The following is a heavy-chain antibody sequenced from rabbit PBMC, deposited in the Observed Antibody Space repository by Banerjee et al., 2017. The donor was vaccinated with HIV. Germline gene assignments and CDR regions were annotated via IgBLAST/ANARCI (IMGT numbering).Heavy chain of an antibody. V-gene: IGHV1S40*01. CDR2: INTNSGNT. D-gene: IGHD4-1*01. CDR3: VRHNSGLTL. J-gene: IGHJ4*01. Sequence: GLEWIACINTNSGNTVYATWAKGRFTISRTSSTTVALQMTSLTAADTATYFCVRHNSGLTLWGPGTLVTVS.